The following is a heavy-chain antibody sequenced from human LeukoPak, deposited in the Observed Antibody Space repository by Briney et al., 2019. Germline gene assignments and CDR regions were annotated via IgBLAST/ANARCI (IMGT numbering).Heavy chain of an antibody. CDR1: GFTFRSYA. CDR3: ARGIRGYDYGADY. CDR2: ISYDGSNK. D-gene: IGHD5-18*01. J-gene: IGHJ4*02. V-gene: IGHV3-30-3*01. Sequence: GGSLRLSCAASGFTFRSYAIHWVRQAPGKGLEWVAVISYDGSNKYYADFVKGRFTISRDNSKNTLYLHMNSLRAEDTAVYYCARGIRGYDYGADYWGQGTLVTVSS.